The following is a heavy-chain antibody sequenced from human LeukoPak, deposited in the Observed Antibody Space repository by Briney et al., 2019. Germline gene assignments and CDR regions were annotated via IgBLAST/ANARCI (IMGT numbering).Heavy chain of an antibody. CDR3: ARGAWSLGVAAAGTRPPNALKDTDY. V-gene: IGHV3-30*08. Sequence: GSSLRLSCEASAFTFSSYAMHWVRQAPGKGLEWVAVISYDGSNKYYAGSVKSRFTISRDNSKNTLYLQMNSLRAEDTAVYYCARGAWSLGVAAAGTRPPNALKDTDYRGQGTLLTVSS. CDR1: AFTFSSYA. CDR2: ISYDGSNK. J-gene: IGHJ4*02. D-gene: IGHD6-13*01.